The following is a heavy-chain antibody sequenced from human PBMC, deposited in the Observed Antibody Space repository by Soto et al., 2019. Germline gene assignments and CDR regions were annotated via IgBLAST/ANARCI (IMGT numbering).Heavy chain of an antibody. CDR1: GYTFTSYY. CDR3: AREASVDSSSSGGMDV. Sequence: ASVKVSCKXSGYTFTSYYMHWVRQAPGQGLEWMGIINPSGGSTGYAQKFQGRVTMTRDTSTSTVYMELSSLRSEDTAVYYCAREASVDSSSSGGMDVWGQGTTVTVSS. D-gene: IGHD6-6*01. J-gene: IGHJ6*02. V-gene: IGHV1-46*01. CDR2: INPSGGST.